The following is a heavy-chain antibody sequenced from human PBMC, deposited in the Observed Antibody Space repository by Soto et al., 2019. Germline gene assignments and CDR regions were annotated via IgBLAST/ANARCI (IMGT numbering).Heavy chain of an antibody. CDR3: ARDPGPRSASIRGLGWFDP. Sequence: PRWSLRLCCVASGFTCSGYWMSWCRQAPGKGLEWVANINQYGSQEHYVDSVKGRFTISRDNAKNSVYLQMDSLRGDDSAVYYCARDPGPRSASIRGLGWFDPWGQGTLVTVSS. CDR1: GFTCSGYW. D-gene: IGHD2-2*01. CDR2: INQYGSQE. J-gene: IGHJ5*02. V-gene: IGHV3-7*03.